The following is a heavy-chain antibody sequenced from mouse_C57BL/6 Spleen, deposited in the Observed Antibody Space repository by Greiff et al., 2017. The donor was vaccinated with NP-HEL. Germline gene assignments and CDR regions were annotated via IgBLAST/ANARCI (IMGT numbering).Heavy chain of an antibody. CDR3: ARTNWQYYFDY. D-gene: IGHD4-1*01. Sequence: EVQLVESEGGLVQPGSSMKLSCTASGFTFSDYYMAWVRQVPEKGLEWVANINYDGSSTYYLDSLKSRFIISRDNAKNILYLQMSSLKSEDTATYYCARTNWQYYFDYWGQGTTLTVSS. CDR1: GFTFSDYY. V-gene: IGHV5-16*01. J-gene: IGHJ2*01. CDR2: INYDGSST.